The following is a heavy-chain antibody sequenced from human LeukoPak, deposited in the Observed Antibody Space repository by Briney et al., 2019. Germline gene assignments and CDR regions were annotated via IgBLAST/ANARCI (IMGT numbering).Heavy chain of an antibody. CDR3: AKGLRYCSSTSCYLSPTSFDY. CDR1: GFTFSSYA. V-gene: IGHV3-30*04. D-gene: IGHD2-2*01. Sequence: GGSLRLSCAASGFTFSSYAMHWVRQAPGKGLEWVAVISYDGSNKYYADSVKGRFTISRDNSKNTLYLQMNSLRAEDTAVYYCAKGLRYCSSTSCYLSPTSFDYWGQGTLVTVSS. J-gene: IGHJ4*02. CDR2: ISYDGSNK.